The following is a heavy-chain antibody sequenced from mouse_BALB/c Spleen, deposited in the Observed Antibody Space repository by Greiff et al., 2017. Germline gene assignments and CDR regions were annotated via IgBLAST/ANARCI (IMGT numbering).Heavy chain of an antibody. Sequence: EVQLQQSGPGLVKPSQSLSLTCTVTGYSITSDYAWNWIRQFPGNKLEWMGYISYSGSTSYNPSLKSRISITRDTSKNQFFLQLNSVTTEDTATYYCARSYYRYGVMDYWGQGTSVTVSS. CDR1: GYSITSDYA. J-gene: IGHJ4*01. D-gene: IGHD2-14*01. V-gene: IGHV3-2*02. CDR3: ARSYYRYGVMDY. CDR2: ISYSGST.